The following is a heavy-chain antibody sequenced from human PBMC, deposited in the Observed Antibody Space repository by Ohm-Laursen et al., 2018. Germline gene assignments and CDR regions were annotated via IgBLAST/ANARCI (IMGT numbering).Heavy chain of an antibody. J-gene: IGHJ6*02. CDR3: AKDRSKTGLLYGMDV. Sequence: GSLRLSCSASGFTFSNYAMSWVRQAPGKGLEWVSTISGSGGSTYYADSVKGRITISRDSSTNTLYLQVNSLRADDTAVYYCAKDRSKTGLLYGMDVWGQGTTVTVSS. D-gene: IGHD1-1*01. CDR2: ISGSGGST. V-gene: IGHV3-23*01. CDR1: GFTFSNYA.